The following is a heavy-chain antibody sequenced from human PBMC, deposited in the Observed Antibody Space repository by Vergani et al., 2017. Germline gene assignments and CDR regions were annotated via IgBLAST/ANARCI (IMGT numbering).Heavy chain of an antibody. Sequence: QVQLQESGPGLVKPSQTLSLTCTVSGGSISSGDYYWSWIRQPPGKGLEWIGYIYYSGSTYYNPSLQSRVTISVDTSKNQFSLKLSSVTAADTAVYYCAREREDMTTVTRWFDPWGQGTLVTVSS. CDR1: GGSISSGDYY. CDR3: AREREDMTTVTRWFDP. D-gene: IGHD4-17*01. J-gene: IGHJ5*02. CDR2: IYYSGST. V-gene: IGHV4-30-4*01.